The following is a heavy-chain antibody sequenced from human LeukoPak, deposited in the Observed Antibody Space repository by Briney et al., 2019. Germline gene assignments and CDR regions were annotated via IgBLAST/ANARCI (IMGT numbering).Heavy chain of an antibody. Sequence: SETLSLTCTVSGGSISSGGYYWSWIRQHPGKGLEWIGYIYYSGSTYYNPSLKSRVTISVDTSKNQFSLKLSSVTAADTAVYYCAREGARLGIDYWGQGTLVTVSS. V-gene: IGHV4-31*03. D-gene: IGHD7-27*01. CDR3: AREGARLGIDY. CDR1: GGSISSGGYY. CDR2: IYYSGST. J-gene: IGHJ4*02.